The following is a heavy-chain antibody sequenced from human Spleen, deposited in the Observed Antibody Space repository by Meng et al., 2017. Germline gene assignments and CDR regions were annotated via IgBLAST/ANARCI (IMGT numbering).Heavy chain of an antibody. V-gene: IGHV3-9*01. CDR3: ARGHSSGWYVD. Sequence: SLKISCAASGFTFDDYAMHWVRQAPGKGLEWVSGISWNSGSIGYADSVKGRFTISRDNAKNSLYLQMNSLRAEDTAVYYCARGHSSGWYVDWGQGTLVTVSS. CDR2: ISWNSGSI. J-gene: IGHJ4*02. CDR1: GFTFDDYA. D-gene: IGHD6-19*01.